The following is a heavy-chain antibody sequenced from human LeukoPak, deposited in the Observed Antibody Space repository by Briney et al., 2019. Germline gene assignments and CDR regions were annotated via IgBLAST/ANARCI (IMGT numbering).Heavy chain of an antibody. Sequence: GGSLRLSCAASRFTFSNYAMSWVRQAPGKGLEWVSTISGNGRRTYYADSVKGRFTISRDNFKNTLFLEMNSLRAEDTAVYYCAKELRQTTSWYGNDAFDIWGQGTMVSVSS. V-gene: IGHV3-23*01. CDR3: AKELRQTTSWYGNDAFDI. CDR1: RFTFSNYA. D-gene: IGHD6-13*01. J-gene: IGHJ3*02. CDR2: ISGNGRRT.